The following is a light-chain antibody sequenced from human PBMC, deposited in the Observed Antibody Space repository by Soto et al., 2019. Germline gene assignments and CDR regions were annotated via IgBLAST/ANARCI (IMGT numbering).Light chain of an antibody. CDR2: GVK. CDR3: SSYTTSYFYV. J-gene: IGLJ1*01. CDR1: GRDIGAYDY. Sequence: QSALTQPASLSGSPGQLITISCTGSGRDIGAYDYVSWYQQHPGKAPKLLIYGVKNRPSGVSYRFSASKSAFTASLTISGLQAEDEAHYYCSSYTTSYFYVFGPGTKLTVL. V-gene: IGLV2-14*01.